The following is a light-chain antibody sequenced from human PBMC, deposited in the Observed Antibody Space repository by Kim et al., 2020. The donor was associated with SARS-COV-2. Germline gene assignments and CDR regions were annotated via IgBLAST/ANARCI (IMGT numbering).Light chain of an antibody. J-gene: IGLJ1*01. V-gene: IGLV2-14*03. CDR3: SSYTSSSTLDYV. CDR2: DVS. CDR1: SSDVGGYNY. Sequence: SITISCTGNSSDVGGYNYVSWYQQHPGKAPKLMIYDVSNRPSGVSNRFSGSKSGNTASLTISGLQAEDEADYYCSSYTSSSTLDYVFGTGTKVTVL.